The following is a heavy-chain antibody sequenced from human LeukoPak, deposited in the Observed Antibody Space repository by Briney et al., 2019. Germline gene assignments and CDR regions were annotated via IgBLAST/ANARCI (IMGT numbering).Heavy chain of an antibody. J-gene: IGHJ4*02. D-gene: IGHD3-10*01. CDR3: ARGSVGARSNYVGARHYYFDY. CDR2: INPNSGGT. Sequence: GASVKVSCKASGYTFTGYYMHWVRQAPGQGLEWMGWINPNSGGTKYAQKFQGWVTMTRDTSISTAYLELSRLRSDDAAVYYCARGSVGARSNYVGARHYYFDYWGQGTLVTVPS. V-gene: IGHV1-2*04. CDR1: GYTFTGYY.